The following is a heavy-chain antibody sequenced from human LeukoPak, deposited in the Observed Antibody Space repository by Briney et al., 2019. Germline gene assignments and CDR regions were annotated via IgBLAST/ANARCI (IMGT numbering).Heavy chain of an antibody. D-gene: IGHD6-6*01. CDR1: GGSFSGYY. CDR3: ARISSSFAFDI. V-gene: IGHV4-34*01. CDR2: IYHSGST. Sequence: SETLSLTCVVYGGSFSGYYWSWIRQPPGKGLEWIGEIYHSGSTNYSPSLKSRVTISVDRSKNQFSLKLSSVTAADTAVYYCARISSSFAFDIWGQGTMVTVSS. J-gene: IGHJ3*02.